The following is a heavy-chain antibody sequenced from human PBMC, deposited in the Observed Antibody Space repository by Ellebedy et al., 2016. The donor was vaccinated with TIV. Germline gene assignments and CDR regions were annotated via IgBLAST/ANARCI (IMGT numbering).Heavy chain of an antibody. CDR3: AKDMYYDILTGFCADY. CDR1: GFTFSSYS. J-gene: IGHJ4*02. Sequence: GGSLRLXCAASGFTFSSYSMNWVRQAPGKGLEWVSAIGGSGDSAYYADSVKGRFTISRDHSKNTLYLQMNSLRPDDTATYYCAKDMYYDILTGFCADYWGQGTPVTVSS. D-gene: IGHD3-9*01. CDR2: IGGSGDSA. V-gene: IGHV3-23*01.